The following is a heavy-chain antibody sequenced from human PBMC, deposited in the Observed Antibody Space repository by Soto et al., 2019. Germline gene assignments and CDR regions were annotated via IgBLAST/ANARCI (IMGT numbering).Heavy chain of an antibody. CDR3: AKGAVAGTPTSYYYYGMDV. CDR2: IIPIFGTV. J-gene: IGHJ6*02. D-gene: IGHD6-19*01. CDR1: GGSFRTYS. Sequence: QVQLLQPGAEVKKPGSSVRVSCEASGGSFRTYSISWVRQAPGQGLEWMGEIIPIFGTVNYAQKFQGRVTITADEPTTTVYMDLRSLRSEDTAVYYCAKGAVAGTPTSYYYYGMDVWGQGTTVTVSS. V-gene: IGHV1-69*12.